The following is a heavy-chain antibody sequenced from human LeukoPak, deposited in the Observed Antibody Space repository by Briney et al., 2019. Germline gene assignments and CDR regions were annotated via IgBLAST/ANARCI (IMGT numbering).Heavy chain of an antibody. CDR3: AKGASRCSSTRCSLYYFDY. J-gene: IGHJ4*02. CDR1: GFTFSSYG. Sequence: GRALRLSCGASGFTFSSYGMHWVRQAPGTGREWVAVISYDGSNKYYADSVKGRFTISRDNSKNTLHLQMNSLRAEDTAVYYCAKGASRCSSTRCSLYYFDYWGQGTLVTVSS. V-gene: IGHV3-30*18. CDR2: ISYDGSNK. D-gene: IGHD2-2*01.